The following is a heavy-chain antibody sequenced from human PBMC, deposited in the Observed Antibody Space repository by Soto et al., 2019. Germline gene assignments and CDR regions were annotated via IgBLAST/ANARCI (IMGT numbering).Heavy chain of an antibody. J-gene: IGHJ5*02. CDR3: ARDQHDTLYTAMFEEWFDP. CDR2: IIPIFGTA. Sequence: QVQLVQSGAEVKKPGSSVKVSCKASGGTFSSYAISWVRQAPGQGLEWMGGIIPIFGTANYAQKFQGRVAITADESTSTAYMELSSLRSEDTAVYYCARDQHDTLYTAMFEEWFDPWGQGTLVTVSS. V-gene: IGHV1-69*01. CDR1: GGTFSSYA. D-gene: IGHD3-10*02.